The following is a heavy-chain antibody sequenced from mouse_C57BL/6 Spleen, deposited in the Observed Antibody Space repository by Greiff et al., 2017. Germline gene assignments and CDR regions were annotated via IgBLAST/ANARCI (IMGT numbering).Heavy chain of an antibody. D-gene: IGHD1-1*01. CDR3: ARSPYGSSYFFDY. Sequence: QVQLQQSGPELVKPGASVKISCKASGYAFSSSWMNWVKQRPGKGLEWIGRIYPGDGDTTYNGKFKGKATLTAYKSSSTASMQLSSLTSEDSAVYFCARSPYGSSYFFDYWGQGTTLTVSS. CDR1: GYAFSSSW. CDR2: IYPGDGDT. V-gene: IGHV1-82*01. J-gene: IGHJ2*01.